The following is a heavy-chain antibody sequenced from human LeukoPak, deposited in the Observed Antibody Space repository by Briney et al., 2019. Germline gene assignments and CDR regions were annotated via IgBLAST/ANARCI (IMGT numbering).Heavy chain of an antibody. CDR3: ARVQWELRGVGSYFEY. CDR1: GFTFSSYW. D-gene: IGHD1-26*01. V-gene: IGHV3-7*01. CDR2: ITQDGSEK. Sequence: PGGSLRLSCVVSGFTFSSYWMSWVRQAPGKGLEWVANITQDGSEKYYVDSVKGRFTMSRDNAKNSLYLQMNSLRAEDTAVYYCARVQWELRGVGSYFEYWGQGALVTVSS. J-gene: IGHJ4*02.